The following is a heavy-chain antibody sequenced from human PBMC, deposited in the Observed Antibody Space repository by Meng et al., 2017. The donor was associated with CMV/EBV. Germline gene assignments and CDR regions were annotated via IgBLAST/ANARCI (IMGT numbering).Heavy chain of an antibody. Sequence: SETLSLTCTVSGGSISSSSYYWGWFRQPPGKGLEWIGSIYYSGSTYYNPPLKSRVTISVDTSKNQFSLKLSSVTAADTAVYYCARDWRQLAPLNWFDPWGQGTLVTVSS. CDR2: IYYSGST. D-gene: IGHD6-13*01. V-gene: IGHV4-39*07. CDR3: ARDWRQLAPLNWFDP. J-gene: IGHJ5*02. CDR1: GGSISSSSYY.